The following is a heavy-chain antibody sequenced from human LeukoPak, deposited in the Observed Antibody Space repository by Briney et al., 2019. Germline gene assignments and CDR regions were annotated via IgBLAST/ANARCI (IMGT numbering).Heavy chain of an antibody. CDR1: GGSFSGYY. D-gene: IGHD6-13*01. V-gene: IGHV4-34*01. Sequence: PSETLSLTCAVYGGSFSGYYWGWIGQPPGKGLEWIGEINHSGSTNYDPSLKSRVTISVDTSKNQFSLKLSSVTAADTAVYYCARGLRSSSRFQHWGQGTLVTVSS. CDR2: INHSGST. CDR3: ARGLRSSSRFQH. J-gene: IGHJ1*01.